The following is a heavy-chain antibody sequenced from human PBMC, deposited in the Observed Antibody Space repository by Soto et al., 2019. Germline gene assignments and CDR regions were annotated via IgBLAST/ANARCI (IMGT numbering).Heavy chain of an antibody. D-gene: IGHD3-22*01. CDR3: ARTADSSGYYYVNYYFDC. CDR2: INPSGGST. Sequence: QVQLVQSGAEVKKPGASVKVSCKASGYTFTSYYMHWVRQAPGQGLEWMGIINPSGGSTSYAQKFQGRVTMTRDTSTSTVYMELSSLRSEDTAVYYCARTADSSGYYYVNYYFDCWGQGTLVTVSS. V-gene: IGHV1-46*01. J-gene: IGHJ4*02. CDR1: GYTFTSYY.